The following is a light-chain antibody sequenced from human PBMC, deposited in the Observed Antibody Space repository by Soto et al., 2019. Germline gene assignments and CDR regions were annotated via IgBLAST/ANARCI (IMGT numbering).Light chain of an antibody. V-gene: IGKV3-20*01. CDR3: QQYGSSPIT. CDR1: QSVSSY. CDR2: GAS. Sequence: EIVLTQSPGTLSLSPGERATLSCRASQSVSSYLAWYQQKPGQAPRLLIYGASTRATGIPARFSGSGSGTEFTLTISSLQSEDFAVYYCQQYGSSPITFGQGTRLEI. J-gene: IGKJ5*01.